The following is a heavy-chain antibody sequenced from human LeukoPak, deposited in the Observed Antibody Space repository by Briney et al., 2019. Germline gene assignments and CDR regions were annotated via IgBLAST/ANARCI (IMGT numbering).Heavy chain of an antibody. CDR2: ISSSSSYI. CDR3: ARGGSGSYYDAAFDI. Sequence: PGGSLRLSCAASGFTFSTYGMHWVRQAPGKGLEWVSSISSSSSYIYYADSVKGRFTISRDNAKNSLYLQMNSLRADDTAVYYCARGGSGSYYDAAFDIWRQGTMVTVSS. J-gene: IGHJ3*02. D-gene: IGHD1-26*01. V-gene: IGHV3-21*01. CDR1: GFTFSTYG.